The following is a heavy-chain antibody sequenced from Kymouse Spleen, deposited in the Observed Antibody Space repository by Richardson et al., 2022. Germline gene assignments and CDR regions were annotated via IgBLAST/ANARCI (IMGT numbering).Heavy chain of an antibody. V-gene: IGHV3-9*01. CDR2: ISWNSGSI. CDR1: GFTFDDYA. D-gene: IGHD6-19*01. J-gene: IGHJ6*02. Sequence: EVQLVESGGGLVQPGRSLRLSCAASGFTFDDYAMHWVRQAPGKGLEWVSGISWNSGSIGYADSVKGRFTISRDNAKNSLYLQMNSLRAEDTALYYCAKDMAAGGRYYGMDVWGQGTTVTVSS. CDR3: AKDMAAGGRYYGMDV.